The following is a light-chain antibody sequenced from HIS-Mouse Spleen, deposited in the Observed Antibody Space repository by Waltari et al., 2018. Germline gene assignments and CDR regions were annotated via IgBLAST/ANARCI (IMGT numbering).Light chain of an antibody. J-gene: IGKJ1*01. CDR2: GAS. V-gene: IGKV3-20*01. CDR3: KQYGSSPPWT. CDR1: QSVTGGY. Sequence: FTQSPGTLSFSPGEVTTLACRASQSVTGGYLALCQQTPGQAPRLLTYGASSRATGIPDRFSGSGSGTDFTLTISRLEPEDFAVYYCKQYGSSPPWTFGQGTKVEIK.